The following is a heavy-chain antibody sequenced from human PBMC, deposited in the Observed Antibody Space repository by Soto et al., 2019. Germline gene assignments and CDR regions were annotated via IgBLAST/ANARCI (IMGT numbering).Heavy chain of an antibody. D-gene: IGHD1-7*01. CDR1: GDSISSYS. Sequence: SETLSLTCAVSGDSISSYSWNWIRQTAGRGLEWIGRVSPSGHTQYRSSFETRVTISVDMSTNQFFLELRHVTAADTAVHYCARESGENWSYEAYWGQGTQVTVSS. J-gene: IGHJ4*02. CDR3: ARESGENWSYEAY. V-gene: IGHV4-4*07. CDR2: VSPSGHT.